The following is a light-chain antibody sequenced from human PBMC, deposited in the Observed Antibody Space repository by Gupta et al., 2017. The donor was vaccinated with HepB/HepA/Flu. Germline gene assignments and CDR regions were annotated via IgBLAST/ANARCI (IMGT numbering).Light chain of an antibody. Sequence: SYELTQPPSVSVSPGQTARITCSGDALPKQYAYWYQQKPGQAPVLVIYKDSERPSGIPERFSGSSSGTTVTLTISGVQAEDEADYDCQSADSSGTYPRVFGGGTKLTVL. V-gene: IGLV3-25*03. CDR2: KDS. J-gene: IGLJ3*02. CDR3: QSADSSGTYPRV. CDR1: ALPKQY.